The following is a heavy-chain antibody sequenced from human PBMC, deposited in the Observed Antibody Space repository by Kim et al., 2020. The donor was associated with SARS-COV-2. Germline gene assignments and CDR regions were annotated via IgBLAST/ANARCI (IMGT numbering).Heavy chain of an antibody. Sequence: GESLKISCKASGYNFANNGIAWVRQMLGKGLEWMGIIYPADSDRKYSPSFQGQVTISADKSINSSYLQWRSLKAADTAIYYCARRDGGDGYIIRPTPLEYWCRGTLVTVSS. CDR3: ARRDGGDGYIIRPTPLEY. CDR2: IYPADSDR. D-gene: IGHD3-16*01. V-gene: IGHV5-51*01. J-gene: IGHJ4*02. CDR1: GYNFANNG.